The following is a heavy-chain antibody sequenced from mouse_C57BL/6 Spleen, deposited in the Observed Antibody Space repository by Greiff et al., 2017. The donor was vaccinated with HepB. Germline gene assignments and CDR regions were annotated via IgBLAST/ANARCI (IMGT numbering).Heavy chain of an antibody. CDR1: GYAFSSSW. Sequence: VQLQQSGPELVKPGASVKISCKASGYAFSSSWMNWVKQRPGKGLEWIGRIYPGDGDTNYNGKFKGKATLTADKSSSTAYMHLSSLTSEDSAVYFCATYYGRPSFAYWGQGTLVTVSA. CDR2: IYPGDGDT. D-gene: IGHD1-1*01. CDR3: ATYYGRPSFAY. V-gene: IGHV1-82*01. J-gene: IGHJ3*01.